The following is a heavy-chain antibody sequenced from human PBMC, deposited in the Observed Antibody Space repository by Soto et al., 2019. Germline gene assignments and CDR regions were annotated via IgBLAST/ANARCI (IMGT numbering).Heavy chain of an antibody. D-gene: IGHD6-19*01. CDR3: ARDQGIAVAVFDY. V-gene: IGHV4-61*01. Sequence: SETLSLTCTVSGGSVTSGSYCWSWIRQPPGKGLEWIGYIYYSGSTNYNPSLKSRVTISVDTSKNQISLKLSSVTAADTAVYYCARDQGIAVAVFDYWGQGTLVTVSS. J-gene: IGHJ4*02. CDR1: GGSVTSGSYC. CDR2: IYYSGST.